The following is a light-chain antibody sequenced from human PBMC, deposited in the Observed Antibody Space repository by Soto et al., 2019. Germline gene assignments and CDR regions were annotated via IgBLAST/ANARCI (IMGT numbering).Light chain of an antibody. CDR2: DTS. V-gene: IGKV3-20*01. J-gene: IGKJ1*01. CDR3: QQYSNSPQT. Sequence: EIVLTQSPGTLSLSPGERATLSCRASQSLTDSFIAWYQQRPGQAPRLLIYDTSSRASGIPDRFSGSGSGTDGTLTISRLEPEDCAVYFCQQYSNSPQTFGQGTKVDI. CDR1: QSLTDSF.